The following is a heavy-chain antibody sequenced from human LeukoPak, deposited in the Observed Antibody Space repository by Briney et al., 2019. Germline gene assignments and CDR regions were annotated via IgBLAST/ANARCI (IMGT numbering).Heavy chain of an antibody. J-gene: IGHJ4*02. D-gene: IGHD4-17*01. Sequence: GGSLRLSCTVSGFTVSSNSMSWVRQAPGKGLEWVSFIYSGGNTHYSDSAKGRFTISRDNSKNTLYLQMNSLRADDTAVYYCARRAGEYSHPYDYWGQGTLVTVSS. CDR1: GFTVSSNS. CDR2: IYSGGNT. CDR3: ARRAGEYSHPYDY. V-gene: IGHV3-53*01.